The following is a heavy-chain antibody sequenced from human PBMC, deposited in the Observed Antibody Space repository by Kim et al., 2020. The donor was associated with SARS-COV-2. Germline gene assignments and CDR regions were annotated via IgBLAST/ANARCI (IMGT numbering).Heavy chain of an antibody. CDR3: ARGNDYRMAFDI. J-gene: IGHJ3*02. Sequence: NYNPSLMRRFTISVDTSKNQFSLQLSSVTATDTAIYYCARGNDYRMAFDIWGQGTMVTVSS. D-gene: IGHD4-17*01. V-gene: IGHV4-59*12.